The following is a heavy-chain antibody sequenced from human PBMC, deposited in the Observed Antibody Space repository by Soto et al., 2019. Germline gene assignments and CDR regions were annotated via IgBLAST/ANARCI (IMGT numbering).Heavy chain of an antibody. J-gene: IGHJ4*02. CDR3: AREGVVAGYFDY. CDR2: IWHDGSNK. Sequence: GGSLRLSCAASGFTFSSYGMHWVRQAPGKGLEWVAVIWHDGSNKYYADSVKGRFTISRDNSKNTLYLQMNSLRAEDTAVYYCAREGVVAGYFDYWGQGTLVTVSS. CDR1: GFTFSSYG. V-gene: IGHV3-33*01. D-gene: IGHD2-15*01.